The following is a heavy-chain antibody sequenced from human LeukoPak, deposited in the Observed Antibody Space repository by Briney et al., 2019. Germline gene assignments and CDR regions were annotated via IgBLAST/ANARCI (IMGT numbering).Heavy chain of an antibody. CDR2: INHSGST. J-gene: IGHJ4*02. D-gene: IGHD3-22*01. Sequence: SETLSLTCAVYGGSFSGYYWSWIRQPPGKGLEWIGEINHSGSTNYNPSLKSRVTISVDTSKNQFSLKLSSVTAADTAVYYCGRGEIMIVVAPFFDYGGRGPRVPVSS. CDR3: GRGEIMIVVAPFFDY. V-gene: IGHV4-34*01. CDR1: GGSFSGYY.